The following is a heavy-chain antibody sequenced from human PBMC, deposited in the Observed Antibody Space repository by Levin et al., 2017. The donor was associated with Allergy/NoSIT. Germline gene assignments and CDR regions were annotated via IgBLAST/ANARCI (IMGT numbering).Heavy chain of an antibody. CDR2: FSSGGKT. CDR3: AKDSRRSTLLFQN. V-gene: IGHV3-23*01. D-gene: IGHD3-10*01. CDR1: GFTFSSYA. Sequence: QAGGSLRLSCAASGFTFSSYAMSWVRQAPGKGLEWVSSFSSGGKTDYADSVRGRFTISRDNSKNTLYLQMNSLRAEDTAVYFCAKDSRRSTLLFQNWGQGTLVTVSS. J-gene: IGHJ1*01.